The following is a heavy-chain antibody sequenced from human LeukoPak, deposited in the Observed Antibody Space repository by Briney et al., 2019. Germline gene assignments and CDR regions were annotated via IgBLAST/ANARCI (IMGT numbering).Heavy chain of an antibody. D-gene: IGHD6-19*01. CDR2: ITPNSGGT. J-gene: IGHJ5*02. CDR3: ARARRIAVAGTGWFDP. Sequence: ASVKVSCKASGYTFTGYYIHWVRQAPGQGLEWMGRITPNSGGTNCAQKFQGRVTMTRDTSISTAYMELSRLRSDDTAVYYCARARRIAVAGTGWFDPWGQGTLVTVSS. V-gene: IGHV1-2*06. CDR1: GYTFTGYY.